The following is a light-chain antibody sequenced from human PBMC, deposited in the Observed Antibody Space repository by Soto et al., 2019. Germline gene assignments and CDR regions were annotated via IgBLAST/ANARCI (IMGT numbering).Light chain of an antibody. Sequence: EIVLRQSPATLAVSPGVIATLSCRASQSVSRHLAWYQQKPGQAPRLLIYDASNRATVIPARFSGSGSGTDFTLTISSLEPEDFAVYDCQQRNYWPPVTFGGGTKVDTK. CDR3: QQRNYWPPVT. V-gene: IGKV3-11*01. J-gene: IGKJ4*02. CDR2: DAS. CDR1: QSVSRH.